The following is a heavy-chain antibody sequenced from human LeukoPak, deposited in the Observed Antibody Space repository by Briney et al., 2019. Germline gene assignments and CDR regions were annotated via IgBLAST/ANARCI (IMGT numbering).Heavy chain of an antibody. CDR2: ISTYNGNT. CDR1: GYTFTSYG. Sequence: ASVKVPCKASGYTFTSYGISWVRQAPGQGLEWMGWISTYNGNTNYAQKLQGRVTMTTDSSTSTAYMELRNLRSDDTAVYYCAREYYYDSSGYYEDYWGQGTLVTVSS. CDR3: AREYYYDSSGYYEDY. D-gene: IGHD3-22*01. J-gene: IGHJ4*02. V-gene: IGHV1-18*01.